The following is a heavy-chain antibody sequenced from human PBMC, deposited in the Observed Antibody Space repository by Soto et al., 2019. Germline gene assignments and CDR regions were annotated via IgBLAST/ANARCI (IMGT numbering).Heavy chain of an antibody. CDR2: INSSSSDS. J-gene: IGHJ4*02. CDR1: GYTFTGYT. V-gene: IGHV1-2*02. CDR3: ATEMATIKGLCAK. D-gene: IGHD2-8*01. Sequence: QAHLVQSGAEVKKPGASVKVSCKASGYTFTGYTFHWVRQAPGQGLEWMAWINSSSSDSSFAPKIQGVVTVTMDAPSSTAYMAPTRMRTDDTAVYYCATEMATIKGLCAKWSQGTPFAVSP.